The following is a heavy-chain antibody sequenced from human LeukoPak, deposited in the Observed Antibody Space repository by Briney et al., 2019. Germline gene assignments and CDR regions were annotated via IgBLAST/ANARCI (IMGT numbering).Heavy chain of an antibody. V-gene: IGHV1-46*01. CDR2: INPSGGST. D-gene: IGHD3-3*01. Sequence: ASVKVSCKASGYTFTSYYMHWVRLAPGQGLEWMGIINPSGGSTSYAQKFQGRVTMTRDTSTSTVYMELSSLRSEDTAVYYCARDRLHLIFGVVIGGAFDIWGQGTMVTVSS. CDR3: ARDRLHLIFGVVIGGAFDI. CDR1: GYTFTSYY. J-gene: IGHJ3*02.